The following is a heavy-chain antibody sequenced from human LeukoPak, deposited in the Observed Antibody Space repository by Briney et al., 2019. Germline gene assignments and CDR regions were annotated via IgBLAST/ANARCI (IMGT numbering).Heavy chain of an antibody. CDR2: ISTSGGTT. CDR3: ARVRGYYYMDV. Sequence: PGGSLRLSCAGSGFTFSSYEMSWVRQAPGKGLEWVSYISTSGGTTYYADSVKGRFTISRDIAENSLYLRMNSLRGEDTAVYYCARVRGYYYMDVWGKGTTVTVSS. V-gene: IGHV3-48*03. D-gene: IGHD3-10*01. CDR1: GFTFSSYE. J-gene: IGHJ6*03.